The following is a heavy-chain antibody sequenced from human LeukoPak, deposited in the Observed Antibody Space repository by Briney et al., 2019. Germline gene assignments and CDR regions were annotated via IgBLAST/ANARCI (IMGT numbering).Heavy chain of an antibody. V-gene: IGHV6-1*01. CDR1: GDSVSSNSVA. Sequence: SQTLSLTCAISGDSVSSNSVAWNWIRQSPSRGLEWLGRTYYRSKWCSEYAVPVKSRITINPDTSKNQFSLQLNSVTPEDTAVYYCARGDWFFDLWGRGTLVTVSS. CDR2: TYYRSKWCS. J-gene: IGHJ2*01. CDR3: ARGDWFFDL.